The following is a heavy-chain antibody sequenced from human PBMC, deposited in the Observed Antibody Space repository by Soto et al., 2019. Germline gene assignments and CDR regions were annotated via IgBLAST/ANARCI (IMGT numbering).Heavy chain of an antibody. CDR1: GGSISSSSYY. CDR3: ARGVVSLSRYYYDSSGPTYYFDY. CDR2: INHSGST. V-gene: IGHV4-39*07. Sequence: SETLSLTCTVSGGSISSSSYYWGWIRQPPGKGLEWIGEINHSGSTNYNPSLKSRVTISVDTSKNQFSLKLSSVTAADTAVYYCARGVVSLSRYYYDSSGPTYYFDYWGQGTLVTVSS. J-gene: IGHJ4*02. D-gene: IGHD3-22*01.